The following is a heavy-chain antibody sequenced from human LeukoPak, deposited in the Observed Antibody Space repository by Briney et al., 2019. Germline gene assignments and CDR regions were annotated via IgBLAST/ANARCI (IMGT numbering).Heavy chain of an antibody. CDR1: GGSISSSSYY. J-gene: IGHJ6*03. CDR2: IYYSGST. D-gene: IGHD2-15*01. Sequence: SETLSLTCTVSGGSISSSSYYWGWIRQPPGKGLEWIGSIYYSGSTYYNPSLKSRVTVSVDTSKNQFPLKLSSVTAADTAVYYCASGSDIVVVVAAMGYMDVWGKGTTVTISS. CDR3: ASGSDIVVVVAAMGYMDV. V-gene: IGHV4-39*06.